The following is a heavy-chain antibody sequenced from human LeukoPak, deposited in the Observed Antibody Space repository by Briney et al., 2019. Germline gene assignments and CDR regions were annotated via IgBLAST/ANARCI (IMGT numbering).Heavy chain of an antibody. Sequence: SSVKVSCKASGGTFSSYAISWVRQAPGQGLEWMGGIIPIFGTANYAQKFQGRVTITADESTSTAYMELSSLRSEDTAVYYCARERGDYYDSSGYYRGYFDYWGQGTPVTVSS. CDR3: ARERGDYYDSSGYYRGYFDY. D-gene: IGHD3-22*01. CDR2: IIPIFGTA. CDR1: GGTFSSYA. J-gene: IGHJ4*02. V-gene: IGHV1-69*01.